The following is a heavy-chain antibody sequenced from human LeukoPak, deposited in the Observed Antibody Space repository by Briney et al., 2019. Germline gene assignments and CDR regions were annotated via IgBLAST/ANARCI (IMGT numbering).Heavy chain of an antibody. V-gene: IGHV3-49*03. J-gene: IGHJ4*02. Sequence: GGSLRLSCTASGFTFGDYLMSWFRQAPGQGQERIGFISGGTTEYAASVTGRFTISRDYSKSIANLQMNSLTTEDTAVNDGSSGSGWLSVYWGQGTLVTVSS. CDR1: GFTFGDYL. CDR3: SSGSGWLSVY. CDR2: ISGGTT. D-gene: IGHD6-19*01.